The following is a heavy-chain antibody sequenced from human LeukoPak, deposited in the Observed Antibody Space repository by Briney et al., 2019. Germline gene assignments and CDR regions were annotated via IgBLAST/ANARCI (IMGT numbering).Heavy chain of an antibody. CDR2: IYTSGST. J-gene: IGHJ4*02. CDR3: ARGLRSWEDFDY. CDR1: GGSISSYY. D-gene: IGHD1-26*01. V-gene: IGHV4-4*09. Sequence: SETLSLTCTVSGGSISSYYWSWIRQPPGKGLEWIGYIYTSGSTNYNPSLKSRVTISVDTSKNQFSLKLSSVTAADTAVYYCARGLRSWEDFDYWGQGTLVTVSS.